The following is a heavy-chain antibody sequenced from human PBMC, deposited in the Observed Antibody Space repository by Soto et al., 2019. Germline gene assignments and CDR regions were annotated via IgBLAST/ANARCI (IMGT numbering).Heavy chain of an antibody. Sequence: QVQLQESGPGLVKPSQTLSLTCTVSGGSISSGDYYWSWILQPPGKALELIGRISAKGTTTYITSLKSRLTRSVDASNKEFYLSLKCVSAADTAVYFCARGQSGAADIWGQGTLVTVS. CDR3: ARGQSGAADI. J-gene: IGHJ3*02. V-gene: IGHV4-30-4*01. CDR1: GGSISSGDYY. D-gene: IGHD7-27*01. CDR2: ISAKGTT.